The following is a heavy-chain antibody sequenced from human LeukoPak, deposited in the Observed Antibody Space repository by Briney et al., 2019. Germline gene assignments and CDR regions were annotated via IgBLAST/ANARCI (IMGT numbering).Heavy chain of an antibody. CDR1: GFTFSSYT. CDR3: ARDHVPSASYYYGMDV. CDR2: ISYDGSNK. J-gene: IGHJ6*02. Sequence: GGSLRLSCAASGFTFSSYTMHWVRQAPGKGLEWVAVISYDGSNKYYADSVKGQFTISRDNSKNTLYLQMNSLRAEDTAVYYCARDHVPSASYYYGMDVWGQGTTVTVS. V-gene: IGHV3-30-3*01. D-gene: IGHD2-2*01.